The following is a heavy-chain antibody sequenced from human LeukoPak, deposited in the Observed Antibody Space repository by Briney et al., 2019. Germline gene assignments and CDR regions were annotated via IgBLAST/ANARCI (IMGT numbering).Heavy chain of an antibody. J-gene: IGHJ4*02. CDR3: AKGVVAGREGYYFDY. CDR2: ISGSGGST. Sequence: PGASLRLSCAASGFTFSSYAMNWVRQAPGKGLEWVSAISGSGGSTYYADSVKGRFTISRDNSKNTLYLQMNSLRAEDTAVYYCAKGVVAGREGYYFDYWGQGTLVTVSS. D-gene: IGHD2-15*01. V-gene: IGHV3-23*01. CDR1: GFTFSSYA.